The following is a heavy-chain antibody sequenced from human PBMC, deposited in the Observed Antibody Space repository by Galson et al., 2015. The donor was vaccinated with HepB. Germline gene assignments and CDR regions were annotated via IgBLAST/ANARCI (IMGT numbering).Heavy chain of an antibody. V-gene: IGHV4-34*01. D-gene: IGHD3-3*01. CDR3: ARGRPYVGTFWNNYRERYYYGMDV. Sequence: SETLSLTCAVYGGSFSGYYWSWIRQSPGKGLEWIGEINHSGSTNYNPSFNTRVTISVDTSKNQFSLRLRSVTAADTAVYYCARGRPYVGTFWNNYRERYYYGMDVWGRGTTVTVSS. CDR1: GGSFSGYY. CDR2: INHSGST. J-gene: IGHJ6*02.